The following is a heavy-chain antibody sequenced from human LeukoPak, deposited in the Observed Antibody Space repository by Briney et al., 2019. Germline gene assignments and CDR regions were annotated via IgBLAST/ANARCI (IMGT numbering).Heavy chain of an antibody. CDR3: SRGVATAGKALAY. D-gene: IGHD6-13*01. J-gene: IGHJ4*02. CDR2: ISGDGGST. CDR1: GFTFDDYA. Sequence: GGSLRLSCAASGFTFDDYAMHWVRQAPGKGLEWVSLISGDGGSTYYADSVKGRFTISRDNSKNSLYLQMNSPRTDDTALYDCSRGVATAGKALAYWGQGTLVTVSS. V-gene: IGHV3-43*02.